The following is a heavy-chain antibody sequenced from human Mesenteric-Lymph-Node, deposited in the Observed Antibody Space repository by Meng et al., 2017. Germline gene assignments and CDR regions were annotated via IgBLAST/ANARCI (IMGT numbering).Heavy chain of an antibody. CDR2: IWYDGSNK. Sequence: GESLKISCAASGFTFSSYGMHWVRQAPGKGLEWVAVIWYDGSNKYYADSVKGRFTISRDNSKNTLYLQMNSLRAEDTAVYYCARELEGALAHWGQGTLVTVSS. J-gene: IGHJ4*02. CDR1: GFTFSSYG. V-gene: IGHV3-33*01. D-gene: IGHD1-26*01. CDR3: ARELEGALAH.